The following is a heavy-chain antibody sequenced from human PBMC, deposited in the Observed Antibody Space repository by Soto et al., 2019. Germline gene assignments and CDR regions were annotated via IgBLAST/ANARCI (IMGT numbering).Heavy chain of an antibody. CDR3: ARDLGYYESDGYFDY. J-gene: IGHJ4*02. CDR2: ISSSGSII. D-gene: IGHD3-22*01. Sequence: GSLRLSCAASGFTFSDNYMSWIRQAPGKGLEWVSYISSSGSIIYYADSVKGRFTISRDNAKNSLYLQMNSLRAEDTAVYYCARDLGYYESDGYFDYWGQGALVTVSS. V-gene: IGHV3-11*01. CDR1: GFTFSDNY.